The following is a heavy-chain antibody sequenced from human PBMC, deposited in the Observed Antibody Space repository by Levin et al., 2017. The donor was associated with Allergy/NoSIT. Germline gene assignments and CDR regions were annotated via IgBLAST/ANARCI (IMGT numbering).Heavy chain of an antibody. Sequence: MSGGSLRLSCKASGYTFSSYDINWVRQAPGQGLEWMGWMNSNSGNTGYAQKFQGRVTMTRDTSLSTAYMELSSLKSEDTAVYYCASNPPESGRFDYWGQGTLVTVSS. CDR3: ASNPPESGRFDY. CDR1: GYTFSSYD. J-gene: IGHJ4*02. V-gene: IGHV1-8*01. D-gene: IGHD3-10*01. CDR2: MNSNSGNT.